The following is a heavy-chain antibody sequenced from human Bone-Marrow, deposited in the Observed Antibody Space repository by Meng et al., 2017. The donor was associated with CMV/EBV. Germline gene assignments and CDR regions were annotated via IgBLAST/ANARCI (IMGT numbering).Heavy chain of an antibody. V-gene: IGHV4-59*08. CDR1: GGSISSYY. J-gene: IGHJ5*02. Sequence: SETLSLTCTVSGGSISSYYWSWIRQPPGKRLEWIGYIYYSGSTNYNPSLKRRVTISVDTSKNQFSLKLSSVPAADTAVYYCARQAAIISNWFDPWGQGTLVTVSS. CDR3: ARQAAIISNWFDP. D-gene: IGHD2-2*01. CDR2: IYYSGST.